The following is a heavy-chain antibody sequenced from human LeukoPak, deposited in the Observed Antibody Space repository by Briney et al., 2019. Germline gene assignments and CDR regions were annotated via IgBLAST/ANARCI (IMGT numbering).Heavy chain of an antibody. D-gene: IGHD6-6*01. J-gene: IGHJ6*03. CDR1: GGSISSSSYY. Sequence: SETLSLTCTVSGGSISSSSYYWGWIRQPPGKGLEWIGSIYYSGSTYYNPSLKSRVTISVDTSKNQFSLKLSSVTAADTAVYYCARRGAIAARPGYYYYYMDVWGKGTTVTVSS. CDR3: ARRGAIAARPGYYYYYMDV. CDR2: IYYSGST. V-gene: IGHV4-39*01.